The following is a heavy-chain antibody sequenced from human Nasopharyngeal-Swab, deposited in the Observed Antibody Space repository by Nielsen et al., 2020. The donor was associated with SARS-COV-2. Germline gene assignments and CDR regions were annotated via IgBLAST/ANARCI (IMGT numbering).Heavy chain of an antibody. CDR1: GYTFSNYP. D-gene: IGHD3-3*01. V-gene: IGHV1-18*01. CDR2: INSYTGDT. Sequence: ASVKVSCKASGYTFSNYPFSWARQAPGQGLEWVRWINSYTGDTSYAQNLQGRVTLTTDTSTNTAYMELRSLTSDDTAVYYCARVVNGVTGGDYWGQGTLVTVSS. J-gene: IGHJ4*02. CDR3: ARVVNGVTGGDY.